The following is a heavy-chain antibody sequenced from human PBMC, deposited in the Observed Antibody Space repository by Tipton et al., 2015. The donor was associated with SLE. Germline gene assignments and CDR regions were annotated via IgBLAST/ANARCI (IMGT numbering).Heavy chain of an antibody. V-gene: IGHV4-38-2*02. CDR3: ARHDYDSNGYYQHYFDY. Sequence: TLSLTCTVSGYSISNGYYWGWIRQPPGKGLEWIGSIHQSGNAYYNPSLKSRVFMSIDTSKNQVFLRLSSVTAADTAVYYCARHDYDSNGYYQHYFDYWGQGTLVTVSS. CDR2: IHQSGNA. J-gene: IGHJ4*02. CDR1: GYSISNGYY. D-gene: IGHD3-22*01.